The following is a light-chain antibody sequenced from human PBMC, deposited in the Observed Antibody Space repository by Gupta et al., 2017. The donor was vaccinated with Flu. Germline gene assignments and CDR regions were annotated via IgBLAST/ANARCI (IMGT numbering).Light chain of an antibody. CDR2: ATS. J-gene: IGKJ1*01. CDR1: EDISNY. Sequence: DLQMTQSPSSLSASVGDRVNINCRATEDISNYLAWYQQKPGKDPKLLIYATSTLQSGVPSRFSGSGSGTDFHLFISSLQPEDVATYYCKKDDSVPWMFGQGTKVEIK. V-gene: IGKV1-27*01. CDR3: KKDDSVPWM.